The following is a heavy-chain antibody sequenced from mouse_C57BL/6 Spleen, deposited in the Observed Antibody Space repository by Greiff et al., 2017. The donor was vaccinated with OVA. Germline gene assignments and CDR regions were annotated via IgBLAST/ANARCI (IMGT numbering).Heavy chain of an antibody. J-gene: IGHJ2*01. CDR2: INPNYGTT. CDR3: ASEGYSNYRYYFDY. V-gene: IGHV1-39*01. Sequence: EVKLVESGPELVKPGASVKISCKASGYSFTDYNMNWVKQSNGKSLEWIGVINPNYGTTSYNQKFKGKATLTVDQSSSTAYMQLNSLTSEDSAVYYCASEGYSNYRYYFDYWGQGTTLTVSS. D-gene: IGHD2-5*01. CDR1: GYSFTDYN.